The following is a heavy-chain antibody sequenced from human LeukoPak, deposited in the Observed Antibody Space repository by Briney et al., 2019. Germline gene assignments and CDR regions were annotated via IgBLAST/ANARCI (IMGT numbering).Heavy chain of an antibody. D-gene: IGHD2-2*01. J-gene: IGHJ4*02. CDR1: GDSISSYY. CDR3: ARGDVVPAAPFDY. Sequence: SETLSLTCTVSGDSISSYYWSWIRQPPGKGLEWIGYIYYSGSTNYNPSLKSRVTISVDTSKNQFSLKLSSVTAADTAVYYCARGDVVPAAPFDYWGQGTLVTVSS. CDR2: IYYSGST. V-gene: IGHV4-59*12.